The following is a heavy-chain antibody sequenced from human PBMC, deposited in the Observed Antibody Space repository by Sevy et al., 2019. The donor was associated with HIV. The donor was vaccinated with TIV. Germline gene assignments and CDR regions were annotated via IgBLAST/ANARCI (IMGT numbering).Heavy chain of an antibody. V-gene: IGHV3-23*01. Sequence: GGSLRLSCAASGFTFSSYAMSWVRQAPGKGLEWVSAISGSGGSTDYADSVKGRLTMSRDNSNNELYLQMNSLRAEDIAVYYCAKGDYDFWIGYFYFDYWGQGPLVTVSS. J-gene: IGHJ4*02. D-gene: IGHD3-3*01. CDR3: AKGDYDFWIGYFYFDY. CDR2: ISGSGGST. CDR1: GFTFSSYA.